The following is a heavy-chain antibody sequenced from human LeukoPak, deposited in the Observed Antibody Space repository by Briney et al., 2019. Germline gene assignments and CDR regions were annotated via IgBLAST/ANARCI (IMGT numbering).Heavy chain of an antibody. CDR1: GYTLTELS. Sequence: ASVKVSCKVSGYTLTELSMHWVRQAPGKGLERMGGFDPEDGETIYAQKFQGRVTMTEDTSTDTAYMELSSLRSEDTAVYYCATLGPSYYDRAGLYYYYYMDVWGKGTTVTVSS. CDR2: FDPEDGET. D-gene: IGHD3-22*01. J-gene: IGHJ6*03. V-gene: IGHV1-24*01. CDR3: ATLGPSYYDRAGLYYYYYMDV.